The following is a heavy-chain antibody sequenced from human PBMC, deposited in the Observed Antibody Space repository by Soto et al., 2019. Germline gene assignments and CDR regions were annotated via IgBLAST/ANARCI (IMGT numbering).Heavy chain of an antibody. J-gene: IGHJ5*02. D-gene: IGHD3-10*01. CDR2: IYHTGAA. CDR1: GGSIDSGGYS. CDR3: VRASYILPFDP. Sequence: QLQLQESGSGLVKPSQTLSLTCAVSGGSIDSGGYSWNWLRQPPGKGLEWIGYIYHTGAAHYNASLEGLVSLSVDMSKNQFSLQRTSVTAADTAVYYCVRASYILPFDPWGQGIFVTVSS. V-gene: IGHV4-30-2*05.